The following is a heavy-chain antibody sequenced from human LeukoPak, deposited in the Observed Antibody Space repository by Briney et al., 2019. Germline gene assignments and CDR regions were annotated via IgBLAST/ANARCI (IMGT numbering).Heavy chain of an antibody. Sequence: GGSLRLSCAASGFTFDDYAMHWVRQAPGKGLEWVSGISWNSGSIGYADSVKGRFTISRDNAKNSLYLQMNSLRAEDTALYYCASTPGQKLVEDAFDIWGQGTMVTVSS. D-gene: IGHD6-13*01. CDR3: ASTPGQKLVEDAFDI. CDR2: ISWNSGSI. V-gene: IGHV3-9*01. CDR1: GFTFDDYA. J-gene: IGHJ3*02.